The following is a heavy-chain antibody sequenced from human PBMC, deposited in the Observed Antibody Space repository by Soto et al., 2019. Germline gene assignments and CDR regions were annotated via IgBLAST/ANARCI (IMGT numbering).Heavy chain of an antibody. V-gene: IGHV1-18*01. Sequence: EASVKVSCKASGYTFTRSGISWARQAPGQGPEWMGWISSYNGDTNYAQTLQGRVTISRHNSKNTLYLQMNSLRAEDTAVYYCARAAARVYYYGSGRLYGMDVWGQGTTVTVSS. CDR2: ISSYNGDT. CDR3: ARAAARVYYYGSGRLYGMDV. J-gene: IGHJ6*02. D-gene: IGHD3-10*01. CDR1: GYTFTRSG.